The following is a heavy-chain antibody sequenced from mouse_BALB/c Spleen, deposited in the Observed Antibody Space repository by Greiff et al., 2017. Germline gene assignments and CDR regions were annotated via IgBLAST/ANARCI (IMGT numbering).Heavy chain of an antibody. CDR2: IDPANGNT. Sequence: DVQLQESGAELVKPGASVKLSCTASGFNIKDTYMHWVKQRPEQGLEWIGRIDPANGNTKYDPKFQGKATITADTSSNTAYLQLSSLTSEDTAVYYCARGGYEETWYFDVWGAGTTVTVSS. J-gene: IGHJ1*01. V-gene: IGHV14-3*02. D-gene: IGHD2-2*01. CDR3: ARGGYEETWYFDV. CDR1: GFNIKDTY.